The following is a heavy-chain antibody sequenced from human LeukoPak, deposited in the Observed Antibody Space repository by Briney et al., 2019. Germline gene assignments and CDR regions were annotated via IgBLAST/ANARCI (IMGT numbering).Heavy chain of an antibody. V-gene: IGHV4-59*08. CDR3: ARHRRYRGFIDY. CDR1: GGSISSYY. D-gene: IGHD1-14*01. Sequence: PSETLSLTCTVSGGSISSYYWSWIRQPPGKGLEWIGYIYYSGSTNYNPSLKSRVTISVGTSKNQFSLKLSSVTAADTAVYYCARHRRYRGFIDYWGQGTLVTVSS. CDR2: IYYSGST. J-gene: IGHJ4*02.